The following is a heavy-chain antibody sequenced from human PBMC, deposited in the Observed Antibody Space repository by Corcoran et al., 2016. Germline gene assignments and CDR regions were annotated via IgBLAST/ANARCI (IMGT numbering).Heavy chain of an antibody. J-gene: IGHJ2*01. Sequence: QVQLQESGPGLVKPSQTLSLPCTVSGGSISSGGYYWSWIRQHPGKGLEWIGYIYYSGSTYYNPSLKSRVTISVDTSKNQFSLKLSCVTAADTDVYYCARASRYYGSGYPLGYFDLWGRGTLVTVSS. CDR1: GGSISSGGYY. CDR2: IYYSGST. D-gene: IGHD3-10*01. CDR3: ARASRYYGSGYPLGYFDL. V-gene: IGHV4-31*03.